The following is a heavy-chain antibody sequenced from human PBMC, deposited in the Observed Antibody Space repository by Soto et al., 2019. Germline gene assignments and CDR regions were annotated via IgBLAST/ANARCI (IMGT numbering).Heavy chain of an antibody. J-gene: IGHJ4*02. Sequence: QITLKESGPTLVKPTQTLTLTCTFSGFSLSTGGVGVGWIRQPPGKALEWLALIYWDDDKRYRTSLQNRLTNTADTSYNQVVLSMSNMGPDDTATYYCAHRDVEEVGGSTNTLDYWGQGALVTVSS. CDR1: GFSLSTGGVG. D-gene: IGHD2-15*01. V-gene: IGHV2-5*02. CDR3: AHRDVEEVGGSTNTLDY. CDR2: IYWDDDK.